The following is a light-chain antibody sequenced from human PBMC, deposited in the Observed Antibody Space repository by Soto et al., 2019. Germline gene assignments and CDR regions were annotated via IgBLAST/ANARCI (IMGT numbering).Light chain of an antibody. J-gene: IGLJ1*01. CDR1: SFNIGKNY. CDR2: YNN. CDR3: AAWDDRLSGYV. V-gene: IGLV1-47*01. Sequence: QSVLTQPPSASGTPGQRVTISCSGSSFNIGKNYVYWFQQLPGTAPKLVIYYNNQRPSGVPDRFSGSKSGTSASLAISGLRSEDEADYHCAAWDDRLSGYVFATGTKVTVL.